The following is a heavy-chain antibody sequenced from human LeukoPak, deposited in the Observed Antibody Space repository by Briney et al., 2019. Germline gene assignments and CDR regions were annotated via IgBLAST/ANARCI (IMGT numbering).Heavy chain of an antibody. CDR1: GYTFTSYA. Sequence: ASVKVSCKASGYTFTSYAMHWVRQAPGQRLEWMGWINAGNGNTKYSQKFQGRVTITRDTSTSTAYMELRSLRSDDTAVYYCARDDVLLWFGESGRSFDYWGQGTLVTVSS. D-gene: IGHD3-10*01. J-gene: IGHJ4*02. CDR3: ARDDVLLWFGESGRSFDY. V-gene: IGHV1-3*01. CDR2: INAGNGNT.